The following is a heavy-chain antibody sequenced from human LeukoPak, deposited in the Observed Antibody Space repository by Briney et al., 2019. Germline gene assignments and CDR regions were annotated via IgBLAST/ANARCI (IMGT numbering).Heavy chain of an antibody. CDR3: VKGSSGWYEGYFDY. CDR1: GFTFSWYA. D-gene: IGHD6-19*01. V-gene: IGHV3-64D*09. Sequence: GGSLSLSCSASGFTFSWYAMHWVRQAPGKGLEYVSTISSNGGRTYYADSVKGRFTISRDNSKDTLYLQMSSLRAEDTAVYYCVKGSSGWYEGYFDYWGQGTLVTVSS. J-gene: IGHJ4*02. CDR2: ISSNGGRT.